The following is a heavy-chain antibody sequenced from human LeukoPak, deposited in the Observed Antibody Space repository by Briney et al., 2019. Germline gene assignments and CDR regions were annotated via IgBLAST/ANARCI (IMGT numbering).Heavy chain of an antibody. D-gene: IGHD3-3*01. CDR3: AKVFSTDYDFWSGSPTNYFDY. CDR1: GFNFSTYA. V-gene: IGHV3-23*01. Sequence: GGSLRLSCAASGFNFSTYAMSWVRQAPGKGLEWVSAISGSGGSTYYADSVKGRFTISRDNSKNTLYLQMNSLRAEDTAVYYCAKVFSTDYDFWSGSPTNYFDYWGQGTLVTVSS. J-gene: IGHJ4*02. CDR2: ISGSGGST.